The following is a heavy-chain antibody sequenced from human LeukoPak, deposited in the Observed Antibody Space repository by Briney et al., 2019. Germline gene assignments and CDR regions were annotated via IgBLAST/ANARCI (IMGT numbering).Heavy chain of an antibody. Sequence: SETLSLTCTVSGGTISSYYWSWIRQPPGKGLEWIGYIYYSGSTNYNPSLKSRVTISVDTSKNQFSLKLSSVTAADTAVYYCARRYFDWSHALYYYYGMDVWGQGTTVTVSS. CDR3: ARRYFDWSHALYYYYGMDV. CDR2: IYYSGST. CDR1: GGTISSYY. V-gene: IGHV4-59*01. J-gene: IGHJ6*02. D-gene: IGHD3-9*01.